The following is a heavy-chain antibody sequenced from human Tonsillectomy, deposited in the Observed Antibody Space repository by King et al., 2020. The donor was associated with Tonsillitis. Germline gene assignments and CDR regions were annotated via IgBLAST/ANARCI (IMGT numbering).Heavy chain of an antibody. CDR1: GFTFDDYA. Sequence: VQLVESGGGLVQPGRSLRLSCEASGFTFDDYAMHWVRQAPGKGLEWVSGISWNSGSIGYADSVKGRFTISRDNAQNSLFLQMNSLRAEDTALYYCAKDRRAWVTPRYSGMDVWGQGTTVTVSS. CDR3: AKDRRAWVTPRYSGMDV. D-gene: IGHD4-23*01. J-gene: IGHJ6*02. V-gene: IGHV3-9*01. CDR2: ISWNSGSI.